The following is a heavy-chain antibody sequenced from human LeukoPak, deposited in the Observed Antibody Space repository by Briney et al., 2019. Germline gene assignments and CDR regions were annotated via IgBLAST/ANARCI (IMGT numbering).Heavy chain of an antibody. CDR2: INPNSGGT. V-gene: IGHV1-2*02. Sequence: ASVKVSCKASGYTFTGYYMHWVRQAPGQGLEWMGWINPNSGGTNYAQKFQGRVTMTRDTSTSTVYMELSSLRSEDTAVYYCAREGGNYYYDSSGYHPAYFDYWGQGTLVTVSS. J-gene: IGHJ4*02. CDR1: GYTFTGYY. CDR3: AREGGNYYYDSSGYHPAYFDY. D-gene: IGHD3-22*01.